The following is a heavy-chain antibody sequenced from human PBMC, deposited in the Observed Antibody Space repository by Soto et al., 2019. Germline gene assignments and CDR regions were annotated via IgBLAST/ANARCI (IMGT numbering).Heavy chain of an antibody. J-gene: IGHJ5*02. D-gene: IGHD2-2*01. CDR1: GGSFSGYY. Sequence: SETLSLTCAVYGGSFSGYYWSWIRQPPGKGLEWIGYIYYSGSTSYNPSLKSRVTISVDSSKIQFSLKLTSVTAADTAVYYCARHTGQLSPFDTWGLGTLVTVSS. CDR2: IYYSGST. CDR3: ARHTGQLSPFDT. V-gene: IGHV4-59*04.